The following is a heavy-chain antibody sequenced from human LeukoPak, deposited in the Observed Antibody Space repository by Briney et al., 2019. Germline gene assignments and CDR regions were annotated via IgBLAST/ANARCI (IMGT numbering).Heavy chain of an antibody. CDR1: RFTFSDYY. CDR2: ISATGYTV. D-gene: IGHD2-21*01. V-gene: IGHV3-11*01. Sequence: GGSLRLSCAASRFTFSDYYMTWIRQAPGKGLEWVSYISATGYTVFYADSVKGRFTISRDNAKNSLFLEMNSLRAEDTALYYCARVYSLSDAFDLWGQGTMVTVSS. CDR3: ARVYSLSDAFDL. J-gene: IGHJ3*01.